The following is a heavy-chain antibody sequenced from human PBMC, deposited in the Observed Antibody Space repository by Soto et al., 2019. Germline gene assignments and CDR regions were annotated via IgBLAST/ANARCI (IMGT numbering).Heavy chain of an antibody. CDR2: ISYDGINK. V-gene: IGHV3-30-3*01. J-gene: IGHJ2*01. CDR3: ATHPRGGFKFYGYFDL. Sequence: QVQLVESGGGVVQPGRSLRLPCAASGFNFSNYAMHWVRQAPGKGLEWVAVISYDGINKFYADSVKGRFSISRDTSKNTLYLQMNSLRAEDTAVYYCATHPRGGFKFYGYFDLWGRGTLVTVSS. CDR1: GFNFSNYA. D-gene: IGHD3-10*01.